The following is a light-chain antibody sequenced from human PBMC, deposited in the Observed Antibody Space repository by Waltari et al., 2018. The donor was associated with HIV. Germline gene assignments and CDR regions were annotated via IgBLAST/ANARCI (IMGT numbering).Light chain of an antibody. J-gene: IGKJ2*01. CDR1: QIIAGY. V-gene: IGKV1-39*01. Sequence: DIQMTQSPSSLSASVGDTVTITCRASQIIAGYLNWYQQKPGEAPKVLIYATSRLQGGVPSRFSGSGAGTDFTLTISSLQPEDFATYSCQQSYSTPYTF. CDR3: QQSYSTPYT. CDR2: ATS.